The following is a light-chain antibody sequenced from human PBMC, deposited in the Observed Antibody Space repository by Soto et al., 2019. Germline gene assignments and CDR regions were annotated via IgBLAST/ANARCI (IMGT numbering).Light chain of an antibody. CDR3: QQYNNWPQT. CDR1: QSVSSN. Sequence: EIVMTQSPATLSVSPGERATLSCRASQSVSSNLAWYQQKPGQDPRLLIYGASTRATGIPARFSRSGSGTEFTLTISSLQSEEFATYYCQQYNNWPQTFGQGTNVDIK. CDR2: GAS. J-gene: IGKJ1*01. V-gene: IGKV3-15*01.